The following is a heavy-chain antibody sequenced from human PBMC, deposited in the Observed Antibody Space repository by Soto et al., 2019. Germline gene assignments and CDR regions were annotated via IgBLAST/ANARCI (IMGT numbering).Heavy chain of an antibody. Sequence: QVQLQESGPGLVKPSQTLSLTCTVSGGSISRGDYSWSWIRQPPGKGLEWIGHIYYSGNTYYNPSLKSRLTISIDTSTNQFSLKLSSVTTADTAVYYCARGMMVRDFDVWGQGTMVTVSS. CDR3: ARGMMVRDFDV. D-gene: IGHD3-10*01. CDR2: IYYSGNT. J-gene: IGHJ3*01. V-gene: IGHV4-30-4*01. CDR1: GGSISRGDYS.